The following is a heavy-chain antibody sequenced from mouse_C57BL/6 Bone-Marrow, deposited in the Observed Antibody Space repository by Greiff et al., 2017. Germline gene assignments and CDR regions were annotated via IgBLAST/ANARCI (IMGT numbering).Heavy chain of an antibody. CDR1: GYTFTSYW. V-gene: IGHV1-64*01. CDR3: AREEVYYYGSSWAY. CDR2: IHPNSGST. J-gene: IGHJ3*01. D-gene: IGHD1-1*01. Sequence: VKLQQPGAELVKPGASVKLSCKASGYTFTSYWMHWVKQRPGQGLEWIGMIHPNSGSTNYNEKFKSKATLTVDKSSSTAYMQLSSLTSEDSAVYYCAREEVYYYGSSWAYWGQGTLVTVSA.